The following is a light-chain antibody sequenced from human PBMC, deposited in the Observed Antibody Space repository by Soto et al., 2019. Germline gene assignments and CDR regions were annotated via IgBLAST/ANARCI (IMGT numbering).Light chain of an antibody. Sequence: IVSTQSPSTLSVSPGAIATLSCRASQRVGINLAWYQQKHGQAPRLLIYSASTRASGIPDRFSGSGSGTELTITISSLKSEDGDFFECQQYEGWPRTFGQGTKVDNK. CDR2: SAS. V-gene: IGKV3-15*01. J-gene: IGKJ1*01. CDR1: QRVGIN. CDR3: QQYEGWPRT.